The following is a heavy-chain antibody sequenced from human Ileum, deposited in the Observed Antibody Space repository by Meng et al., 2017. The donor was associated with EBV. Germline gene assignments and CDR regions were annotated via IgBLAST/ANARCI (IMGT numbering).Heavy chain of an antibody. CDR1: GGSVRSNDYH. V-gene: IGHV4-61*03. CDR2: MYDSENA. Sequence: QVRLQGSGHGLGKPSETLPLTCLVSGGSVRSNDYHWSWIRQPPGKGLEWIGCMYDSENAKYNPSLNSRVTISIDTTRNHFVLKLTSVTAADTAVYYCAYYFVGRGGPGSWGQGTLVTVSS. D-gene: IGHD3-9*01. CDR3: AYYFVGRGGPGS. J-gene: IGHJ5*02.